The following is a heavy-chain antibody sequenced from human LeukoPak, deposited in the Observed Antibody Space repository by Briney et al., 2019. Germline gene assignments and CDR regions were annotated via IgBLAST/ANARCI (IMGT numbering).Heavy chain of an antibody. Sequence: SETLSLTCTVSGGSISSYYWSWIRQPPGKGLEWIGYICYSGSTNYNPSLKSRVTISVDTSKNQFSLKLSSVTAADTAVYYCASLRGYSYGYKGEYYFDYWGQGTLVTVSS. J-gene: IGHJ4*02. D-gene: IGHD5-18*01. CDR1: GGSISSYY. CDR3: ASLRGYSYGYKGEYYFDY. V-gene: IGHV4-59*01. CDR2: ICYSGST.